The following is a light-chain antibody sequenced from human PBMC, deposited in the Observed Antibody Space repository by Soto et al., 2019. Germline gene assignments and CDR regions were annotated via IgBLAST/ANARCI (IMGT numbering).Light chain of an antibody. J-gene: IGKJ1*01. CDR2: DAT. CDR1: QTISSW. V-gene: IGKV1-5*01. Sequence: DIQMTQSPSTLSASVRDRVTXXXXASQTISSWLAWYQXKQGKXXKXXIHDATILESGVPSRFSGSGSGTELTITISSLKPDDAEAYECQQYNSYPWTFGQGTKVDI. CDR3: QQYNSYPWT.